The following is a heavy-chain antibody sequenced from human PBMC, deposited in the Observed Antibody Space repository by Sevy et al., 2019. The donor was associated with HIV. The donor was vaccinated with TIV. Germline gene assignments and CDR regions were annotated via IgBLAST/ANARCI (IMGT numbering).Heavy chain of an antibody. J-gene: IGHJ6*03. V-gene: IGHV3-7*01. CDR3: ARLTYGSGSRYYYYYMDV. Sequence: GGSLRLSCAASGFTFSSYWMSWVRQAPGKGLEWVANIKQDGSEKYYVDSVKGRFTISRDNAKNSLYLQMNSLRAEDTAVYYCARLTYGSGSRYYYYYMDVWGKGTTVTVSS. CDR1: GFTFSSYW. D-gene: IGHD3-10*01. CDR2: IKQDGSEK.